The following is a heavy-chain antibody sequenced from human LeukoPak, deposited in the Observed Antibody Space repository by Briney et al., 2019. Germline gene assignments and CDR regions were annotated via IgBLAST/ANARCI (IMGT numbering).Heavy chain of an antibody. CDR2: ISDSGNT. V-gene: IGHV3-23*01. D-gene: IGHD2-15*01. J-gene: IGHJ4*02. CDR3: AKAPVTTCRGAYCYPFDY. Sequence: LPGGSLRLSCAASGFTFSSYAMSWVRQAPGKGLEWVSAISDSGNTYHADSVKGRFTISRDSSKNTLFLQMNRLRPEDAAVYYCAKAPVTTCRGAYCYPFDYWGQGNLVTVSS. CDR1: GFTFSSYA.